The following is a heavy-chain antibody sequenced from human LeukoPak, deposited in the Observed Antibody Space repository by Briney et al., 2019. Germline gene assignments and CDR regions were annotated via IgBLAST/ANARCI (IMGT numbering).Heavy chain of an antibody. D-gene: IGHD6-13*01. CDR2: INPKDGGT. Sequence: ASVKVSCLASGFTFTDYALHWVRQAPGQGLEWMGWINPKDGGTNYAQKFRGRVTMTTDTSITTAYMDLNSLRSDDTAVYYCARESPYSSSWFDDWGQGTLVTVSS. CDR3: ARESPYSSSWFDD. J-gene: IGHJ4*02. CDR1: GFTFTDYA. V-gene: IGHV1-2*02.